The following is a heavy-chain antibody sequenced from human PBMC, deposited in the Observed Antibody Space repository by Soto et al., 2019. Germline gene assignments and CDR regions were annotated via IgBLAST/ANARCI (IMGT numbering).Heavy chain of an antibody. Sequence: EVQLLDSGGGLAQPGGSLRLSCAASGFTFSTYAMSWVRRAPGKGLEWVSAISGSGGSTYYADSVKGRFTISRDNSKNTLHLQMNSLRAEDTAVYYCAKRYFDSNNYYPTMYFFDYWGQGALVTVSS. D-gene: IGHD3-22*01. CDR1: GFTFSTYA. J-gene: IGHJ4*02. V-gene: IGHV3-23*01. CDR3: AKRYFDSNNYYPTMYFFDY. CDR2: ISGSGGST.